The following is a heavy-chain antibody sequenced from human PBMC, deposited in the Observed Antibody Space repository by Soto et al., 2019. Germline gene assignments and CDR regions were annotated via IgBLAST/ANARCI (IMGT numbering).Heavy chain of an antibody. V-gene: IGHV3-30*18. CDR2: ISYDGSNK. D-gene: IGHD4-17*01. Sequence: GGSLRLSCAASGFTFSSYGMHWVRQAPGKGLEWVAVISYDGSNKYYADSVKGRFTISRDNSKNTLYLQMNSLRAEDTAVYYCAKDLKDYGDTGYGMDVWGQGTTVTVSS. J-gene: IGHJ6*02. CDR1: GFTFSSYG. CDR3: AKDLKDYGDTGYGMDV.